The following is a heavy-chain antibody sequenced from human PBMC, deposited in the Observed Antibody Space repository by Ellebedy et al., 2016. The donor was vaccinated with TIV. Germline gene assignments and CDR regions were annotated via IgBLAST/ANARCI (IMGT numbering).Heavy chain of an antibody. CDR3: ASSPSQGY. Sequence: GESLKISCAAPGFTVSNNDMSWVRQAPGKGLEWVSVIYSGGNTFYAESAKGRFTISRDSSQNTLYLQMDSLRAEDTAVYYCASSPSQGYWGQGTLVTVSS. CDR2: IYSGGNT. CDR1: GFTVSNND. V-gene: IGHV3-53*01. J-gene: IGHJ4*02.